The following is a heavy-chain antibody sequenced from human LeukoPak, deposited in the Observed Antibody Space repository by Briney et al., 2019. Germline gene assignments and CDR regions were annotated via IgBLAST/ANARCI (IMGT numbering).Heavy chain of an antibody. Sequence: GGSLRPSCAASGFTFSIHAMSWVRQAPGKGLEWVSGISESGSNTYYADSVKGRFTISRDNSMNTLYLQINSLRVADTAVYFCAKDPLFLPWIAFDIWGQGTVVTVSS. CDR3: AKDPLFLPWIAFDI. V-gene: IGHV3-23*01. D-gene: IGHD2-2*03. CDR2: ISESGSNT. J-gene: IGHJ3*02. CDR1: GFTFSIHA.